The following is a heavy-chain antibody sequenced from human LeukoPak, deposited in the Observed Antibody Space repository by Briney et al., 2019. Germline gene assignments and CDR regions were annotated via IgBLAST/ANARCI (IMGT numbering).Heavy chain of an antibody. CDR2: INHSGST. Sequence: PSETLSLTCAVYGGSFSGYYWSWIRQPPGKGLEWIGEINHSGSTNYNPSLKSRVTISVDTSKNQFSLKLSSVTAADTAVYYCARAGCSSTSCYRKRKVNWFDPWGQGTLVTVSS. J-gene: IGHJ5*02. D-gene: IGHD2-2*01. CDR3: ARAGCSSTSCYRKRKVNWFDP. V-gene: IGHV4-34*01. CDR1: GGSFSGYY.